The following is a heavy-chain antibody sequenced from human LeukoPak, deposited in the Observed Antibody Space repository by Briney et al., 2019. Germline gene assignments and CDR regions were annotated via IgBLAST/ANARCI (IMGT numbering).Heavy chain of an antibody. V-gene: IGHV1-18*01. D-gene: IGHD3-22*01. Sequence: ASVKVSCKASGYTFTSYVISWVRQAPGQGLEWVGWISAYNGNTNYPQKLQGRVTKTTDTSTRTGYMELRSLRSDDTAVYYYASYGADSSGYYGDYWGQGTLVTVSS. CDR3: ASYGADSSGYYGDY. CDR2: ISAYNGNT. J-gene: IGHJ4*02. CDR1: GYTFTSYV.